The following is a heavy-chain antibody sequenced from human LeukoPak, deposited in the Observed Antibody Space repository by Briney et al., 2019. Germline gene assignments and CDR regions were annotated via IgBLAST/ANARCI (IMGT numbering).Heavy chain of an antibody. J-gene: IGHJ4*02. Sequence: ASVNVSCKASGYTFTGYYMHWVRQAPGQVLEWMGRINPNSGGTNYAQKFQGRVTMTRDTSISTAYMELSRLRSDDTAVYYCARDLTPGTISGYWGQGTLVTVSS. CDR2: INPNSGGT. D-gene: IGHD3-3*01. CDR1: GYTFTGYY. V-gene: IGHV1-2*06. CDR3: ARDLTPGTISGY.